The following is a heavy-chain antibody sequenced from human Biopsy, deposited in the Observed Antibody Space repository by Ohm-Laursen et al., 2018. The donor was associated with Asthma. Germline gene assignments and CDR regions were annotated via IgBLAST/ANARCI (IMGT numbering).Heavy chain of an antibody. CDR3: ARTFHFWSPYHAEHYQL. V-gene: IGHV3-7*01. Sequence: SLSLSCTTSGFTFGDYWMSWVRQVPGKGLEWVANRKHDGTEKNHVDSLKGRFTISRDNAKNSLYLQMNSLRAEDTAVYYCARTFHFWSPYHAEHYQLWGQGTLVTVPS. D-gene: IGHD3-3*02. CDR1: GFTFGDYW. J-gene: IGHJ1*01. CDR2: RKHDGTEK.